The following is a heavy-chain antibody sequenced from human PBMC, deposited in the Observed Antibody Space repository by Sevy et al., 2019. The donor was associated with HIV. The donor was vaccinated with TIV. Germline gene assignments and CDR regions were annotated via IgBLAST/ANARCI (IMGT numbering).Heavy chain of an antibody. CDR2: ISGRGTTM. D-gene: IGHD2-21*01. V-gene: IGHV3-11*01. CDR1: TFTFSDYY. J-gene: IGHJ4*02. CDR3: ARVSRRYSETQCFDS. Sequence: GESLKISCSASTFTFSDYYMSWIRQAPGKGLEWVSYISGRGTTMYYADSVRGRFTISRDNNKNSLYLQMNSLRAEDTAIYYCARVSRRYSETQCFDSWGQGTRVTVSS.